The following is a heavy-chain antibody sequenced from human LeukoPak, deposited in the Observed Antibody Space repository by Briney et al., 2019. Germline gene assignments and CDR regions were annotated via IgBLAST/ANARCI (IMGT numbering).Heavy chain of an antibody. CDR2: INPSGGST. CDR3: ARDGSFIQSGEFDFDY. D-gene: IGHD3-10*01. J-gene: IGHJ4*02. Sequence: ASVKVSCKASGYTFTSYYMHWVRQAPGQGLEWMGIINPSGGSTSYAQKFQGRVTMTRDTSTSTVYMELSSLRSEDTDVYYCARDGSFIQSGEFDFDYWGQGTLVTVSS. V-gene: IGHV1-46*01. CDR1: GYTFTSYY.